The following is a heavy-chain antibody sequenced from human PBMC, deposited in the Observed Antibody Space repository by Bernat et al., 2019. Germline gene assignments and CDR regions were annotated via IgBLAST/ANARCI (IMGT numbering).Heavy chain of an antibody. CDR1: GFTFSSYW. CDR3: ARKRTGSPSGYSDY. CDR2: IKQDGSEG. J-gene: IGHJ4*02. Sequence: EVQLVESGGGLVQPGGSLRLSCAASGFTFSSYWMRWVRQAPGKGLEWVANIKQDGSEGYYVDTVKGRFTISRDKAKSSLFLQMNSLRAGDTAVYYCARKRTGSPSGYSDYWGQGSLVTVAS. D-gene: IGHD3-10*01. V-gene: IGHV3-7*03.